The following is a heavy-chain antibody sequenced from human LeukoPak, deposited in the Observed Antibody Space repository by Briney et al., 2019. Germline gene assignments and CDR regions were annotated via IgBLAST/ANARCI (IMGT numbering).Heavy chain of an antibody. V-gene: IGHV1-3*01. D-gene: IGHD6-13*01. J-gene: IGHJ4*02. CDR3: AREFRPAERGGFDY. CDR2: INAGNGNT. CDR1: GYTFTSYA. Sequence: ASVKVSCKASGYTFTSYAMHWVRQAPGQRLEWMGWINAGNGNTKYSQKFQGRVTMTRNTSISTAYMELSSLRSEDTAVYYCAREFRPAERGGFDYWGQGTLVTVSS.